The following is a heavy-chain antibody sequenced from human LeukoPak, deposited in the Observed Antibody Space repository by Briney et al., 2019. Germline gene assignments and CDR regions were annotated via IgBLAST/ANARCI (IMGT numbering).Heavy chain of an antibody. Sequence: GGSLRLSCAASGFTFSNSWMNWVRQAPGKGLEWVANIKQDGSEKYYVDSVKGRFTISRDNAKNSLYLQMNSLRDEDTAVYYCARDRYGDFDYWGQGTLVTVSS. J-gene: IGHJ4*02. CDR2: IKQDGSEK. D-gene: IGHD4-17*01. CDR1: GFTFSNSW. V-gene: IGHV3-7*01. CDR3: ARDRYGDFDY.